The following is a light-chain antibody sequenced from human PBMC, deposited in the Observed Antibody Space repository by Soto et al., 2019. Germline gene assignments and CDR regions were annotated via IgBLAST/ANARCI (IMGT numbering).Light chain of an antibody. J-gene: IGLJ3*02. CDR2: STN. Sequence: QSVLTQPASVSGSPGQSITISCTGAVTSGYHPNWFQQKPGQAPRSLIYSTNNKHSWTPARFSGSLLGDKAALTLSGVQPEDEAEYYCLLYSGGAPVFGGGTKVTVL. V-gene: IGLV7-43*01. CDR3: LLYSGGAPV. CDR1: TGAVTSGYH.